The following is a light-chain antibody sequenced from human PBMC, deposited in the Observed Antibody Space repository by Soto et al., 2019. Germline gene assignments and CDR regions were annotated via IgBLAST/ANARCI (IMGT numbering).Light chain of an antibody. CDR1: QTVGRY. CDR3: QQRRHWPST. J-gene: IGKJ5*01. CDR2: DAS. Sequence: EIVLTQSPATLSLSPGDRVTLSCRASQTVGRYLSWYQHSPGQGPRLLVYDASNRATGIPARFSGSGSETDFTLTISSLEPEDFAVYYCQQRRHWPSTFGQGTSLEIK. V-gene: IGKV3-11*01.